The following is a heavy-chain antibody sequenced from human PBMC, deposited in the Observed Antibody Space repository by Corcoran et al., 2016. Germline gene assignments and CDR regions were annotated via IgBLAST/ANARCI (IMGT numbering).Heavy chain of an antibody. V-gene: IGHV4-39*07. J-gene: IGHJ5*02. D-gene: IGHD6-19*01. Sequence: QLQLQESGPGLVKPSETLSLTCTVSGGSISSSSYYWGWIRQPPGKGLEWIGSIYYSGSTYYNPSLKSRVTISVDTSKNQFSLKLSSVTAADTAVYYCARNFAQGVAVWFDPWGQGTLVTVSS. CDR2: IYYSGST. CDR3: ARNFAQGVAVWFDP. CDR1: GGSISSSSYY.